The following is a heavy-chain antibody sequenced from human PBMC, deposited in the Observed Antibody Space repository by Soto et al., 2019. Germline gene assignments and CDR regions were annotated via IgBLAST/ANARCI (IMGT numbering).Heavy chain of an antibody. CDR2: ISSSSSTI. CDR1: GFTFSSYS. D-gene: IGHD1-26*01. V-gene: IGHV3-48*02. J-gene: IGHJ5*02. Sequence: EVQLVESGGGLVQPGGSLRLSCAASGFTFSSYSMNWVRQAPGKGLAWVSYISSSSSTIYYADSVKGRLTISRDNAKNSLYLQMNSLRDEDTAVYYCAIESAHYLNWFDPWGQGTLVTVSS. CDR3: AIESAHYLNWFDP.